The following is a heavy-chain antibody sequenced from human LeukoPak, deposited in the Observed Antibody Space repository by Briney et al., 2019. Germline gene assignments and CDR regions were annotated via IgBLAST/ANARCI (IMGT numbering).Heavy chain of an antibody. CDR2: IIPIFGTA. D-gene: IGHD3-22*01. CDR3: ARGRGPYYDSGGYYLTY. CDR1: GGTFSSYA. V-gene: IGHV1-69*05. Sequence: SVKVSCKASGGTFSSYAISWVRQAPGQGLEWMGGIIPIFGTANYAQKFQGRVTITTDESTSTAYMELSSLRSEDTAVYYCARGRGPYYDSGGYYLTYWGQGTLVTVSS. J-gene: IGHJ4*02.